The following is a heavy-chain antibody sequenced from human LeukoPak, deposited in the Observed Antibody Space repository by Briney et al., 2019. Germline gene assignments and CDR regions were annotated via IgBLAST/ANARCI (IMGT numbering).Heavy chain of an antibody. J-gene: IGHJ4*02. CDR3: AREGGCTTGSCYYFDS. CDR1: GGSFSGYY. V-gene: IGHV4-34*01. D-gene: IGHD2-8*01. CDR2: INHSGST. Sequence: SETLSLTCAVYGGSFSGYYWSWIRQPPGKGLEWIGEINHSGSTNYNPSLKSRVTISVDTSKNQFSLQLSSVTAADTAVYFCAREGGCTTGSCYYFDSWGLGTLVTVSS.